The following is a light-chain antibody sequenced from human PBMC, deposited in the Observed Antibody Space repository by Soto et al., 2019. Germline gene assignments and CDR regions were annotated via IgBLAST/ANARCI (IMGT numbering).Light chain of an antibody. V-gene: IGLV2-14*01. J-gene: IGLJ1*01. Sequence: QSVLTQPASVSGSPGQSITISCTGTSSDVGGYNYVSWYQQHPGKAPKPMIYDVSYRPSGVSDRFSGSKSGNTASLTISGLQSEDEADYYCDSYTSGSSDVFGTGTKGTVL. CDR3: DSYTSGSSDV. CDR1: SSDVGGYNY. CDR2: DVS.